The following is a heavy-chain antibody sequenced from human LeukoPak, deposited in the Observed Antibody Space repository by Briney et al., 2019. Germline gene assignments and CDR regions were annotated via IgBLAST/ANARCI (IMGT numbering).Heavy chain of an antibody. CDR1: GFTFRSYA. V-gene: IGHV3-23*01. CDR3: VKGSLYSSGCYDY. J-gene: IGHJ4*02. Sequence: GGSLRLSCAASGFTFRSYAMNWVRQVPGKGLEWVSGISGSGVGTYYADSVKGRFTISRDNSNNTLFLQMNSLRAEDTAVYYCVKGSLYSSGCYDYWGQGTLVSV. D-gene: IGHD6-19*01. CDR2: ISGSGVGT.